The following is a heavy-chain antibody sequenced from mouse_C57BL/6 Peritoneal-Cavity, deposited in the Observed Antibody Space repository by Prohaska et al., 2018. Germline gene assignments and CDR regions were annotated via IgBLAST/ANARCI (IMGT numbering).Heavy chain of an antibody. V-gene: IGHV1-15*01. CDR1: GYTFTDYE. Sequence: QQSGAELVRPGASVTLSCKASGYTFTDYEMHWVKQTPVHGLEWIGAIDPETGGTAYNQKFKGKAILTADKSSSTAYMELRSLTSEDSAVYYWTRGRDYDGPYYAMDYWGQGTSVTVSS. J-gene: IGHJ4*01. CDR3: TRGRDYDGPYYAMDY. D-gene: IGHD2-4*01. CDR2: IDPETGGT.